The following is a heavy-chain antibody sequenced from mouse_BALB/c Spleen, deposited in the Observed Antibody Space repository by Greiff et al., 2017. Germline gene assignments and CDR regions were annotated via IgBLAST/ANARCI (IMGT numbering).Heavy chain of an antibody. Sequence: QVHVKQSGAELVRPGTSVKVSCKASGYAFTNYLIEWVKQRPGQGLEWIGVINPGSGGTNYNEKFKGKATLTADKSSSTAYMQLSSLTSDDSAVYFCARGDYDYDGSAMDYWGQGTSVTVSS. V-gene: IGHV1-54*01. CDR3: ARGDYDYDGSAMDY. D-gene: IGHD2-4*01. CDR1: GYAFTNYL. J-gene: IGHJ4*01. CDR2: INPGSGGT.